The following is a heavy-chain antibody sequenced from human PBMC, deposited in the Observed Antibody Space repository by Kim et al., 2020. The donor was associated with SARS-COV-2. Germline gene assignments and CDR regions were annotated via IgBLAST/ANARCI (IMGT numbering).Heavy chain of an antibody. CDR3: ARAAIFGTWDC. Sequence: SETLSLTCTVSGGSISSYYWSWIRQPPGKGLEWIGYIYYSGSTNYNPSLKSRVTISVDTSKNQFSLKLSSVTAADTAVYYCARAAIFGTWDCWGQGTLVTVSS. J-gene: IGHJ4*02. CDR1: GGSISSYY. V-gene: IGHV4-59*01. CDR2: IYYSGST. D-gene: IGHD3-3*01.